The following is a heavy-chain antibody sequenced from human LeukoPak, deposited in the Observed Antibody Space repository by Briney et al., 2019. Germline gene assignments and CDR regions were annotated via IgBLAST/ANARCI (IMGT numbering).Heavy chain of an antibody. Sequence: SETLSLTCTVSGGSISSYYWSWIRQPAGKGLEWIGRIYTSGSTNYNPSLKSRVTMSVDTSKNQFSLKLSSVTAADTAVYYCARVDERFSISTVVRGVILVFDYWGQGTLVTVSS. V-gene: IGHV4-4*07. CDR1: GGSISSYY. CDR3: ARVDERFSISTVVRGVILVFDY. CDR2: IYTSGST. J-gene: IGHJ4*02. D-gene: IGHD3-10*01.